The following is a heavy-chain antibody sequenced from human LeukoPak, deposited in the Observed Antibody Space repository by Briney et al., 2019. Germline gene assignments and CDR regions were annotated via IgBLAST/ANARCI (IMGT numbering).Heavy chain of an antibody. V-gene: IGHV1-2*02. CDR2: INPNSGGT. D-gene: IGHD2-21*01. CDR1: GYSFTDYY. CDR3: ARADRLHGGPYLIGP. J-gene: IGHJ5*02. Sequence: ASVKVSRKTSGYSFTDYYMHWVRQAPGQGLEWMGWINPNSGGTSFAQKFQGRVNMTRDPSITTVYMEVNWLTSDDTAIYYCARADRLHGGPYLIGPWDQGPLVIVTA.